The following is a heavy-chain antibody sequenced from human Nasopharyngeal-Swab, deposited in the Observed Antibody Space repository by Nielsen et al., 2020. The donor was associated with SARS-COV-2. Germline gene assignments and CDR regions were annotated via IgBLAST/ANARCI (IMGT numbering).Heavy chain of an antibody. Sequence: ASVKVSCKASGYTFSNYGISWVRQAPGQGLEWMGWISAYNGDTNYAQKLQGRLTMTTDTSTSTAYMELRSLRSDDTAVYYCARSLFSSTAAGQPSDYWGQGTLVTFSS. CDR1: GYTFSNYG. V-gene: IGHV1-18*04. D-gene: IGHD6-13*01. CDR3: ARSLFSSTAAGQPSDY. CDR2: ISAYNGDT. J-gene: IGHJ4*02.